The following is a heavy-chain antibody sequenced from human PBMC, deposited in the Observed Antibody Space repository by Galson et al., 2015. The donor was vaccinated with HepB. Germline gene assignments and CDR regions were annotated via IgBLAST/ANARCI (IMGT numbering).Heavy chain of an antibody. CDR1: GSSFSSHG. V-gene: IGHV3-30*19. D-gene: IGHD6-19*01. CDR2: LSYDSREK. CDR3: ATAIAMPGTPYNGFDV. J-gene: IGHJ3*01. Sequence: SLRLSCAASGSSFSSHGMHWVRQAPGRGLDWVGVLSYDSREKYIADSVRGRFTISRDNSENTLYLQMNRLRPEDTAIYFCATAIAMPGTPYNGFDVWGRGTMATVSS.